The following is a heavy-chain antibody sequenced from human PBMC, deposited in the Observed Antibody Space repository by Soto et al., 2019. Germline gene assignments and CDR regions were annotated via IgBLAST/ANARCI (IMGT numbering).Heavy chain of an antibody. CDR3: ARGEQYSGRIFDY. CDR1: GDSVSINSAG. V-gene: IGHV6-1*01. Sequence: PSQTLSLTCAITGDSVSINSAGWSWVRQSPSRGLECLGRTYYRSKWYCEYAVSVRGRITINPDTSKNQYSLQLNSVTPEDTAVYFCARGEQYSGRIFDYWGQGTLVTVSS. J-gene: IGHJ4*01. D-gene: IGHD1-26*01. CDR2: TYYRSKWYC.